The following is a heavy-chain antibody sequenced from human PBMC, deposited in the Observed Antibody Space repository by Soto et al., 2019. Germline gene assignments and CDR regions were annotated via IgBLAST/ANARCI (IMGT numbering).Heavy chain of an antibody. Sequence: SETLSLTCAVYGGSFSGYYWSWIRQPPGKGLEWIGEINHSGSTNYNPSLKSRVTISVDTSKNQFSLKLSSVTAADTAVYYCARSPTWYSSSWYYFDYWGQGTLVTVSS. CDR3: ARSPTWYSSSWYYFDY. J-gene: IGHJ4*02. D-gene: IGHD6-13*01. CDR2: INHSGST. CDR1: GGSFSGYY. V-gene: IGHV4-34*01.